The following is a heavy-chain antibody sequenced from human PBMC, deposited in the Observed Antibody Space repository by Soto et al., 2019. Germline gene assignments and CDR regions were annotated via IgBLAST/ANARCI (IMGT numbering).Heavy chain of an antibody. Sequence: EVQLLESGGGLVQPGGSLRLSCAASGVTFSSYAMSWVRQAPGKGLEWVSAISGSGGSTYYAESVKGRFTISRDNSKNTLYLQMNSLRAEDTAVYYCAKEAPAAMNSDYYYYYGMDVWGQGTTVTVSS. CDR1: GVTFSSYA. V-gene: IGHV3-23*01. D-gene: IGHD2-2*01. CDR2: ISGSGGST. J-gene: IGHJ6*02. CDR3: AKEAPAAMNSDYYYYYGMDV.